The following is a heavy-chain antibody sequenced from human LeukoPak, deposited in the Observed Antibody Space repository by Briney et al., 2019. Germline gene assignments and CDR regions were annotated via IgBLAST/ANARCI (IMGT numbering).Heavy chain of an antibody. Sequence: SETLSLTCAVSGYSINNDYYWGWIRQPPGKGVEWIGSIYHSGNTDYNPSLKRRVTISVDTSKNQFSLKLSSVTAADTAVYYCARHLYDSSGYVDYWGQGTLVTVSS. V-gene: IGHV4-38-2*01. CDR1: GYSINNDYY. J-gene: IGHJ4*02. CDR3: ARHLYDSSGYVDY. D-gene: IGHD3-22*01. CDR2: IYHSGNT.